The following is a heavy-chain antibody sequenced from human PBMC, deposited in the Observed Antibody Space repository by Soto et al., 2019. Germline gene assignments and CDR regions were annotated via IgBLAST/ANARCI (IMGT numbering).Heavy chain of an antibody. CDR3: ASPPDTAMAVDGFDY. Sequence: QVQLVQSGAEVKKPGSSVKVSCKASGGTFSSYAISWVRQAPGQGLEWMGGIIPIFGTANYAQKFQGRVTITADESTSTADMELSSLRSEDTAVYYCASPPDTAMAVDGFDYWGQGTLVTVSS. CDR1: GGTFSSYA. CDR2: IIPIFGTA. J-gene: IGHJ4*02. D-gene: IGHD5-18*01. V-gene: IGHV1-69*01.